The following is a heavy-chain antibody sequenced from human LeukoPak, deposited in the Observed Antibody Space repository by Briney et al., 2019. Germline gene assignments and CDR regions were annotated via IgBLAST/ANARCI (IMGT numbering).Heavy chain of an antibody. CDR2: IYFTGTT. Sequence: SETLSLTCTVSGGSISSSSYYWGWIRQPRGKGMEWIVTIYFTGTTYYHPSLKSRVTISVDTSKNQFSLKLSSVTAADTAVYYCARGYSSSWYGGPVDYWGQGTLVTVSS. CDR3: ARGYSSSWYGGPVDY. V-gene: IGHV4-39*01. CDR1: GGSISSSSYY. D-gene: IGHD6-13*01. J-gene: IGHJ4*02.